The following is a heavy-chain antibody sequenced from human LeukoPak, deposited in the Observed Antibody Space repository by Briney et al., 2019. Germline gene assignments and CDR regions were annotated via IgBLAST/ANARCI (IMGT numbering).Heavy chain of an antibody. CDR1: GYTFTGYY. CDR3: ARDLYYSSSSPRSFDY. CDR2: INPNSGGT. D-gene: IGHD6-6*01. J-gene: IGHJ4*02. Sequence: ASVKVSCKASGYTFTGYYMHWVRQAPGQGPEWMGRINPNSGGTNYAQKFQGRVTMTRDTSISTAYMELSRLRSDDTAMYYCARDLYYSSSSPRSFDYWGQGTLVTVSS. V-gene: IGHV1-2*06.